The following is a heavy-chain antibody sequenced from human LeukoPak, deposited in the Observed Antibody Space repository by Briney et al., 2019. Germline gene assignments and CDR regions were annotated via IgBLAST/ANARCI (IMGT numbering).Heavy chain of an antibody. D-gene: IGHD1-26*01. J-gene: IGHJ4*02. V-gene: IGHV1-58*01. Sequence: GTSVKVSCKASGFTFTSSAVQWVRQARGQRLEWIGWIVVGSGNTNYAQKFQERVTITRDMSTSTAYMELSSLRSEDTAVYYCAAEVGAETRPFDYWGQGTLVTVSS. CDR3: AAEVGAETRPFDY. CDR2: IVVGSGNT. CDR1: GFTFTSSA.